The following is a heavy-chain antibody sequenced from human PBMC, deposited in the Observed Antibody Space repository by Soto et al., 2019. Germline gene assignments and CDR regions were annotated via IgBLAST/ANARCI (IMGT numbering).Heavy chain of an antibody. CDR1: GGRNSRDV. D-gene: IGHD5-12*01. V-gene: IGHV1-69*01. CDR3: ARDVATAVYYYGMDA. J-gene: IGHJ6*02. CDR2: IIPIFGTA. Sequence: LVKLYRKAAGGRNSRDVSSWVRQANGQGLEWMGGIIPIFGTANYAQKFQGRVTITADESTSTAYMELRSLRSDDTAVYYCARDVATAVYYYGMDAWCQGTTVSVS.